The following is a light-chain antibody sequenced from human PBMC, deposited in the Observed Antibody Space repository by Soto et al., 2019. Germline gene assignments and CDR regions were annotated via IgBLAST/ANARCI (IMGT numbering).Light chain of an antibody. Sequence: DIQMTQSPSSLSASVGDRVTITCRASQSISSYLNWYQQKPGKAPKLLIYAASSLQSGVPSRFSGSGSGTDFTLTIGSLQPEDFATYYCQQSYSTLGVTFGQGTKVDIK. CDR2: AAS. V-gene: IGKV1-39*01. CDR1: QSISSY. CDR3: QQSYSTLGVT. J-gene: IGKJ2*01.